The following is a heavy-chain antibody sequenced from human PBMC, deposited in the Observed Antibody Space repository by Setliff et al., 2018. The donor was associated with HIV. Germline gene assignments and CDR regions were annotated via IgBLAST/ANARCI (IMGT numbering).Heavy chain of an antibody. CDR3: ARGPPFAY. Sequence: LETLSLTCSVSGGSSIANTFASTWIRQSPGKGLEYIGDVSYSGATMYTNYNPSLESRVTVSEDTSRHQFSLKLTSVTADDTGIYYCARGPPFAYWGQGLLVTVSS. J-gene: IGHJ4*02. CDR1: GGSSIANTFA. CDR2: VSYSGAT. V-gene: IGHV4-39*07.